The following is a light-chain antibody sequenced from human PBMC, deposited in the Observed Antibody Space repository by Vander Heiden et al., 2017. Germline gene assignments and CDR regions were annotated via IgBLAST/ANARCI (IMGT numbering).Light chain of an antibody. V-gene: IGKV1-39*01. Sequence: IQMTQSPSSLSASAGDRVTITCRASQSISSYLNWYQQKPGKAPKLLIYAASSLESGVPSRFSGSGSGTEFTLTISSLQPEDFATYYCQQSYSTPPFTFGPGTKVDIK. CDR1: QSISSY. CDR2: AAS. J-gene: IGKJ3*01. CDR3: QQSYSTPPFT.